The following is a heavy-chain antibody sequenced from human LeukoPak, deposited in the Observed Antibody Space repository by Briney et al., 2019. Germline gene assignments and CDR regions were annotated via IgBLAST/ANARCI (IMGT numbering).Heavy chain of an antibody. J-gene: IGHJ4*02. CDR3: STGYCSGGSCGY. V-gene: IGHV3-49*04. D-gene: IGHD2-15*01. Sequence: GRSLRLSCTASGFTFGDYAMSWVRQAPGKGLEWVGFIRSKAYGGTTEYAASVKGRFTISRDDSKSIAYLQMNSLKTEDTAVYYCSTGYCSGGSCGYWGQGTLVTVSS. CDR1: GFTFGDYA. CDR2: IRSKAYGGTT.